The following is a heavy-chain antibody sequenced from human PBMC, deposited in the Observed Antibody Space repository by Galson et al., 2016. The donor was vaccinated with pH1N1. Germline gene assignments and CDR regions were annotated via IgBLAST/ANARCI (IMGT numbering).Heavy chain of an antibody. Sequence: SLRLSCAASGFTVSSTDMSWVRQAPGKGLEWVSLISRVGVTFYADSVRGRFTISRDNNRNSLSLQMDGLTSEDTAFYYCAKEKFGSKWSTFDNWGQGTLVTVSS. J-gene: IGHJ4*02. D-gene: IGHD2-15*01. V-gene: IGHV3-43*01. CDR2: ISRVGVT. CDR1: GFTVSSTD. CDR3: AKEKFGSKWSTFDN.